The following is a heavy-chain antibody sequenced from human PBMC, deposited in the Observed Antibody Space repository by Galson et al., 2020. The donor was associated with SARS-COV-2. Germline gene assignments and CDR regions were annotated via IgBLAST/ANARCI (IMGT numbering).Heavy chain of an antibody. V-gene: IGHV3-74*01. J-gene: IGHJ3*02. CDR2: ISGDGSST. CDR1: GFTFSNYW. Sequence: GGSLRLSCAASGFTFSNYWMHWVRQVPGKGPVWVSRISGDGSSTLYADSVKGRFTISRDSAKNTLYLEMNSLRVDDTAVYHCARGYPVVNANAFDIWGQGTMVTVSS. CDR3: ARGYPVVNANAFDI. D-gene: IGHD2-21*01.